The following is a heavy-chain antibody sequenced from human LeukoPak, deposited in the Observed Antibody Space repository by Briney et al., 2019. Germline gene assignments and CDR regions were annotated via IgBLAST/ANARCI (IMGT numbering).Heavy chain of an antibody. J-gene: IGHJ4*02. CDR2: IYYSGST. CDR3: ARGEPRPTLVPTFFDY. V-gene: IGHV4-61*05. D-gene: IGHD3-16*01. Sequence: PSETLSLTCTVSGGSISSSRYFWSWVPQPPGKGLEWFRYIYYSGSTNYNPSLKSRVTISVDTSKNQFSLKLSSVTAADTAVYYCARGEPRPTLVPTFFDYWGQGTLVTVSS. CDR1: GGSISSSRYF.